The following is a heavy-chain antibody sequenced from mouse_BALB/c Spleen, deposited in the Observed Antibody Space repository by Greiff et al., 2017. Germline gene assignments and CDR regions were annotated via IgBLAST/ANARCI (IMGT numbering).Heavy chain of an antibody. D-gene: IGHD2-4*01. CDR2: IYPGSGST. CDR1: GYTFTSYW. Sequence: LQQPGSELVRPGASVKLSCKASGYTFTSYWMHWVKQRPGQGLEWIGNIYPGSGSTNYDEKFKSKATLTVDTSSSTAYMQLSSLTSEDSAVYYCTRKDYDYDAFAYWGQGTLVTVSA. CDR3: TRKDYDYDAFAY. J-gene: IGHJ3*01. V-gene: IGHV1S22*01.